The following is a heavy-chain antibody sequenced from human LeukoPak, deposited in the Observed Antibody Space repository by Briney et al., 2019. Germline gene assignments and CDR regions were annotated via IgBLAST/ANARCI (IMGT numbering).Heavy chain of an antibody. Sequence: PGGSLRLSCAASGFTFSSYGMHWVRQAPGKGLEWEAVISYDGSNKNYADSVKGRFTISRDNSKNTLYLQMNSLRAEATAVYYCAKDVGSTIDTSGYYYMNRKGAFFIWGGGTILTISS. V-gene: IGHV3-30*18. CDR2: ISYDGSNK. D-gene: IGHD3-22*01. J-gene: IGHJ3*02. CDR1: GFTFSSYG. CDR3: AKDVGSTIDTSGYYYMNRKGAFFI.